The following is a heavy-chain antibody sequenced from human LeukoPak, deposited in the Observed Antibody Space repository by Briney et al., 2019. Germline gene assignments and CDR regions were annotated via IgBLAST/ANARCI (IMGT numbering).Heavy chain of an antibody. Sequence: PGGSMRLSCAASGFTFDEYGMSWVRQAPGKGLEWVSGINWNGGSTGYTDSVKGRFTISRDNAKNSMYLEMNSLRAEDTAFEYCARFDNIVVVPAASYYFDYWGQGTLVTVSS. CDR3: ARFDNIVVVPAASYYFDY. CDR2: INWNGGST. CDR1: GFTFDEYG. D-gene: IGHD2-2*01. V-gene: IGHV3-20*04. J-gene: IGHJ4*02.